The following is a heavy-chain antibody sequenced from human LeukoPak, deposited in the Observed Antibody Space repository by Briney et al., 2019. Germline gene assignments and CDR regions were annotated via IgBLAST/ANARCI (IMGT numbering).Heavy chain of an antibody. CDR3: ARAGYYDSSGYYPL. V-gene: IGHV4-59*12. Sequence: SETLSLTCTVSGGSISSYYWSWIRQPPGKGLEWIGYIYYSGSTNYDPSLKSRVTISVDTSKNQFSLKLSSVTAADTAVYYCARAGYYDSSGYYPLWGQGTLVTVSS. D-gene: IGHD3-22*01. CDR1: GGSISSYY. J-gene: IGHJ4*02. CDR2: IYYSGST.